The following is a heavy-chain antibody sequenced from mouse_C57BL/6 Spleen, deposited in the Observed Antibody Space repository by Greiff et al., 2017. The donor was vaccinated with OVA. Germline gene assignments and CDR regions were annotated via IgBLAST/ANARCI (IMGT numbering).Heavy chain of an antibody. CDR2: INPNNGGT. V-gene: IGHV1-26*01. CDR3: ARWTEGCAY. J-gene: IGHJ3*01. Sequence: VQLQQSGPELVKPGASVKISCKASGYTFTDYYMNWVTQSHGKSLEWIGDINPNNGGTSYNQKFKGKATLTVDKSSSTAYMELRSLTSEDSAVYYCARWTEGCAYWGQGTLVTVSA. CDR1: GYTFTDYY.